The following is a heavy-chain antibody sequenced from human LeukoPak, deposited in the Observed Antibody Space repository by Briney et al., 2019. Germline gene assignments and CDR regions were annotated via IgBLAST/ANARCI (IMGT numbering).Heavy chain of an antibody. Sequence: SSETLSLTCTVSGGSISSYYWSWIRQPPGKGLEWIGYIYYTGTTNYNPSLNSRVTISIDTSKNQFSLKLSSVTAADTAVYYCARGRENYYDRPFDYWGQGTLVTVSS. CDR1: GGSISSYY. V-gene: IGHV4-59*01. J-gene: IGHJ4*02. CDR2: IYYTGTT. D-gene: IGHD3-22*01. CDR3: ARGRENYYDRPFDY.